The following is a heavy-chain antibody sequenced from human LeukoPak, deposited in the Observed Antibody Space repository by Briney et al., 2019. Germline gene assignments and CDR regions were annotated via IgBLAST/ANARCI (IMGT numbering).Heavy chain of an antibody. D-gene: IGHD3-3*01. Sequence: GGSLRLSCAASGFTFSSYAMSWVRQAPGKGLEWVSGISGSGGSTYYADSVKGRFTISRDNSKNTLYLQMNSLRVEDTAVYYCAKEPYYDFWSGYSYDAFDIWGQGTMVTVSS. CDR1: GFTFSSYA. CDR3: AKEPYYDFWSGYSYDAFDI. J-gene: IGHJ3*02. V-gene: IGHV3-23*01. CDR2: ISGSGGST.